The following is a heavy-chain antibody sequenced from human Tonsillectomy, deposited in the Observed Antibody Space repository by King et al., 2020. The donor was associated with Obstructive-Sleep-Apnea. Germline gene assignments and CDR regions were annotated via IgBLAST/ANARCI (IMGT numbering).Heavy chain of an antibody. V-gene: IGHV3-23*04. J-gene: IGHJ4*02. CDR1: GFTFSSYA. D-gene: IGHD3-16*01. Sequence: VQLVESGGGLVQPGGSLRLSCAASGFTFSSYAMSWVRQAPGKGLEWGSSISGIGVSTSYADSVKGRFTISRYNSKNTLYLQMNSLRAEDTAVYYCAKGPRGDELDYWGQGTLVTVSS. CDR2: ISGIGVST. CDR3: AKGPRGDELDY.